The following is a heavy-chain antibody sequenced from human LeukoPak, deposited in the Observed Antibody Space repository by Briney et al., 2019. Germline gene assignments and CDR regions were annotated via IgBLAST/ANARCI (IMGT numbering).Heavy chain of an antibody. D-gene: IGHD6-13*01. CDR2: INPNSGGT. CDR3: ARGHIHKYSSSWYVDY. J-gene: IGHJ4*02. V-gene: IGHV1-2*06. Sequence: ASVKVSCKASGYTFTGYYMHWVRQAPGQGLEWMGRINPNSGGTNYAQKFQGRVTMTRDTSISTAYMELSRLRSDGTAVYYCARGHIHKYSSSWYVDYWGQGTLVTVSS. CDR1: GYTFTGYY.